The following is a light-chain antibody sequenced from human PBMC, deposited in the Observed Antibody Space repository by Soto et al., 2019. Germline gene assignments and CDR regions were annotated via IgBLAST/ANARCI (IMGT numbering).Light chain of an antibody. CDR1: SSDVGGYNY. Sequence: QSALTQPRSVSGSPGQSVTISCTGTSSDVGGYNYVSWYQQHPGKAPKVMIYDVSERPPGVPDRFSGSKSGNTASLTISGLQAYDEADYYCSSYAGSPRYVLGTGTKLTVL. CDR2: DVS. CDR3: SSYAGSPRYV. V-gene: IGLV2-11*01. J-gene: IGLJ1*01.